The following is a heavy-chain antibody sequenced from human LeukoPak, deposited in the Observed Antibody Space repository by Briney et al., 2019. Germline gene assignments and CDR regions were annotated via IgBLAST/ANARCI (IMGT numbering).Heavy chain of an antibody. V-gene: IGHV1-69*05. Sequence: PGASVKVSCKASGGTFSSYAISWVRQAPGQGLEWMGGIIPIFGTANYAQKFQGRVTITTDESTSTAYMELSSLRSEDTAVYYCARGRDIVVVPAAILQVGAFDIWGQGTVVTVSS. CDR1: GGTFSSYA. CDR2: IIPIFGTA. J-gene: IGHJ3*02. CDR3: ARGRDIVVVPAAILQVGAFDI. D-gene: IGHD2-2*02.